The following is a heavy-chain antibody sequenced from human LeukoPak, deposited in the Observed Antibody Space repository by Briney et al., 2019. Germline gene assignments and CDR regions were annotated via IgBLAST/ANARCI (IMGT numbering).Heavy chain of an antibody. Sequence: PGGSLRLSCAASGFTFSSYAMTWVRQAPGKGLEWVSSINDSGGSTYYADSVKGRFTISRDNPKNTLYLQMNSLRAEDTAVYYCAKREYNFWSGYFFWGQGTLVTVSS. CDR3: AKREYNFWSGYFF. D-gene: IGHD3-3*01. CDR1: GFTFSSYA. V-gene: IGHV3-23*01. J-gene: IGHJ4*02. CDR2: INDSGGST.